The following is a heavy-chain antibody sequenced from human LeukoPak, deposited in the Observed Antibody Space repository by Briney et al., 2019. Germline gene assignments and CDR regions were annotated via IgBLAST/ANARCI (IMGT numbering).Heavy chain of an antibody. Sequence: SGPTLVKSTQTLTLTCTFSGFSLSTSGVGVGWIRQPPGKALEWLALIYWDDDKRYSPSLKSRLTITKDTSKNQVVLTMTNMDPVDTATYYCARVIRGVITFDYWGQGTLVTVSS. CDR2: IYWDDDK. J-gene: IGHJ4*02. V-gene: IGHV2-5*02. D-gene: IGHD3-10*01. CDR3: ARVIRGVITFDY. CDR1: GFSLSTSGVG.